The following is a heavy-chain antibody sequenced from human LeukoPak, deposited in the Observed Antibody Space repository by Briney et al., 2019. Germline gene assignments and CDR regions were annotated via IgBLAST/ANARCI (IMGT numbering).Heavy chain of an antibody. V-gene: IGHV1-69*08. D-gene: IGHD1-26*01. CDR1: GGTFLSHT. Sequence: SVKVSCKTSGGTFLSHTFSWVRQAPGQGLEWMGKITPVINTANYAQTFQGRVSIYADKSTTTVYMDLSGLRPDDTAMYYCARVNLRGSNYNWFDPWGQGTLVTVAS. J-gene: IGHJ5*02. CDR3: ARVNLRGSNYNWFDP. CDR2: ITPVINTA.